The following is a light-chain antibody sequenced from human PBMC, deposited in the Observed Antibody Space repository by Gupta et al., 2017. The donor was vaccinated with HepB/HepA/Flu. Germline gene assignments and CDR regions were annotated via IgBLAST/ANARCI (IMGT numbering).Light chain of an antibody. CDR2: LNSDGSN. J-gene: IGLJ2*01. V-gene: IGLV4-69*01. CDR1: SWHNTYG. Sequence: QLVLTQSPSASASLAASVTLTCTLSSWHNTYGIAWHKQQPEKGPRYLMKLNSDGSNRKGDGIPDPFSGSGSAADRTPTISSVQAEDDDDYYCQTWRTGIVVFGRGTKLTVL. CDR3: QTWRTGIVV.